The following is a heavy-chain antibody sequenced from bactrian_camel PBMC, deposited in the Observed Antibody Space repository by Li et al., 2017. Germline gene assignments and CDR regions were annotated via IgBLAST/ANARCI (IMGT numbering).Heavy chain of an antibody. J-gene: IGHJ4*01. CDR2: IDSRGGT. CDR1: RRTYSSYC. Sequence: QVQLVESGGGSVQAGGSLSVSCTVSRRTYSSYCMGWFRQAPGKEREGVAVIDSRGGTAYADSATGRFSISRDAATNTLYLQMNSLKPEDTAMYYCAANERRGPYCATTSSAGFDYWGQGTQVTVS. CDR3: AANERRGPYCATTSSAGFDY. V-gene: IGHV3S57*01. D-gene: IGHD1*01.